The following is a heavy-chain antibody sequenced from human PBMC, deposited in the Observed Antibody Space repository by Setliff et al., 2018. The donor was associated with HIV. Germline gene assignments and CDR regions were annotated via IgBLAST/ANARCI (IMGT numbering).Heavy chain of an antibody. J-gene: IGHJ3*02. CDR2: INPSGGKT. Sequence: ASVKVSCKASGYTFTNYYIHWVRQAPGQGLEWMGLINPSGGKTSYAKKFQGRLTMTRDTSRGTVYMELSSLRSEDTAMYYCARCYYDSSGPTDAFDIWGQGTVVTVS. CDR3: ARCYYDSSGPTDAFDI. D-gene: IGHD3-22*01. CDR1: GYTFTNYY. V-gene: IGHV1-46*01.